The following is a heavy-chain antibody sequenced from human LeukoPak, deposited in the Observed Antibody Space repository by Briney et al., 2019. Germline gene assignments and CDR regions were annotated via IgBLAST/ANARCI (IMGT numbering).Heavy chain of an antibody. CDR1: GFTFSSYW. D-gene: IGHD6-6*01. Sequence: GGSLRLSCTASGFTFSSYWMSWVRQAPGKGLEWVANIKKDGREKYYVDYVKGRFTISRDNTKNSLYLQMNSLRAEDTAVYYCARVEQLPPYYYYYMDVWGKGTTVTVSS. CDR2: IKKDGREK. CDR3: ARVEQLPPYYYYYMDV. V-gene: IGHV3-7*01. J-gene: IGHJ6*03.